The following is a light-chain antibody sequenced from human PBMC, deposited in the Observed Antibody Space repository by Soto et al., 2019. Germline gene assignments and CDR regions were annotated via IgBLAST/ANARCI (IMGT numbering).Light chain of an antibody. Sequence: EIVLTQSPATLSLSPGERATLSCRDSQSVSGYLAWYQQRPGQAPRLLIYDASNRATGIPARFSGSGSGSDFTLTISSLEPEDFAVYYCQHRGNWPLTFGGGTKVEIK. CDR2: DAS. J-gene: IGKJ4*01. CDR3: QHRGNWPLT. V-gene: IGKV3-11*01. CDR1: QSVSGY.